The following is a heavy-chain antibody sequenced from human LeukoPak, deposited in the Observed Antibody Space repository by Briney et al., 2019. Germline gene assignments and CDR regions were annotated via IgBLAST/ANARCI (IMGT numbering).Heavy chain of an antibody. Sequence: SVKVSCKASGGTFSSYAISWVRQAPGQGLEWMGGIIPIFGTANYAQKFQGRVTITADESTSTAYMELSSLRSEDTAVYYCARGITYYYDSRPTGDAFDIWGQGTMVTVSS. J-gene: IGHJ3*02. CDR1: GGTFSSYA. CDR3: ARGITYYYDSRPTGDAFDI. D-gene: IGHD3-22*01. CDR2: IIPIFGTA. V-gene: IGHV1-69*13.